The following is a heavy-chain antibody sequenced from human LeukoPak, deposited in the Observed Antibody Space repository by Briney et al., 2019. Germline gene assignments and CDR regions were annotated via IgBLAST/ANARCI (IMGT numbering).Heavy chain of an antibody. Sequence: ASVTVSCTASGYTFTIYGISWVRQAPGQGLEWMGWISAYNGNTNYAQKLQGRVTMTTDTSTSTAYMELRSLRSDDTAVYYCARDYEYSSSSNWFDPWGQGTLVTVSS. CDR3: ARDYEYSSSSNWFDP. J-gene: IGHJ5*02. CDR2: ISAYNGNT. CDR1: GYTFTIYG. D-gene: IGHD6-6*01. V-gene: IGHV1-18*01.